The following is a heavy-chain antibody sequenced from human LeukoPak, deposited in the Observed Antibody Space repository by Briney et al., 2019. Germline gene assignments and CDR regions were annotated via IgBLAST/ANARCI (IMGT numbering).Heavy chain of an antibody. CDR3: AKEYSGYDFDY. D-gene: IGHD5-12*01. CDR2: TSGSGGNT. V-gene: IGHV3-23*01. Sequence: PGGSLRLSCAASGFTVSSNYMSWVRQAPGKGLEWVAATSGSGGNTYYADSVKGRFTISRDNSKNTLYLQVNSLRAEDTAVYYCAKEYSGYDFDYWGQGTLVTVSS. J-gene: IGHJ4*02. CDR1: GFTVSSNY.